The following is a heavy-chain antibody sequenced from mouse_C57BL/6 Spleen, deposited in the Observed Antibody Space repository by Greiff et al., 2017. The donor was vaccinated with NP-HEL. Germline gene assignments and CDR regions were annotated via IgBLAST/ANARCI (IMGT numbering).Heavy chain of an antibody. V-gene: IGHV1-85*01. CDR1: GYTFTSYD. J-gene: IGHJ1*03. D-gene: IGHD1-1*01. Sequence: QVQLKESGPELVKPGASVKLSCKASGYTFTSYDINWVKQRPGQGLEWIGWIYPRDGSTKYNEKFKGKATLTVDTSSSTAYMELHSLTSEDSAVYFCARRGIYYGSLHWYFDVWGTGTTVTVSS. CDR2: IYPRDGST. CDR3: ARRGIYYGSLHWYFDV.